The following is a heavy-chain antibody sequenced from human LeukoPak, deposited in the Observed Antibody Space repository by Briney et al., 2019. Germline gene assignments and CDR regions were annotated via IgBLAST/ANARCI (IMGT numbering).Heavy chain of an antibody. CDR3: ATNPRTDYDILTGYYIL. CDR2: IDPSDSYT. D-gene: IGHD3-9*01. Sequence: GESLRISCKGSGHSFTSYWISWVRQMPGKGLEWMGRIDPSDSYTNYSPSFHGHVTISADKSISTAYLQWSSLKASDTAMYYCATNPRTDYDILTGYYILWGQGTLVTVSS. CDR1: GHSFTSYW. V-gene: IGHV5-10-1*01. J-gene: IGHJ4*02.